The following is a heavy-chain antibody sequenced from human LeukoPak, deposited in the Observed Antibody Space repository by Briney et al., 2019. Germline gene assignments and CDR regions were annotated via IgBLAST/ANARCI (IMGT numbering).Heavy chain of an antibody. CDR3: ARENGLDY. V-gene: IGHV3-30*04. D-gene: IGHD2-8*01. Sequence: PGRSLRLSCAASGFTFSSYAMHWVRQAPGKGLEWVAVISYDGSNKYYADSVKGRFTISRDNSKNTPYLQMNSLRAEDTAVYYCARENGLDYWGQGTLVTVSS. CDR1: GFTFSSYA. J-gene: IGHJ4*02. CDR2: ISYDGSNK.